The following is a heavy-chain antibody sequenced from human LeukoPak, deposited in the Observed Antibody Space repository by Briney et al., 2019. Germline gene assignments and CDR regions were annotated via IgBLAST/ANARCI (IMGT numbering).Heavy chain of an antibody. Sequence: ASVKVSCKASGYTFTDYYMHWVPQAPGQGLEWMGWINPNSGGTNYAQKFQGRVTMTRTTSISTAYMELSRLTSDDTAVYYCASARAGGDTSCSDYWGQGTLVTVSS. CDR3: ASARAGGDTSCSDY. V-gene: IGHV1-2*02. CDR2: INPNSGGT. J-gene: IGHJ4*02. D-gene: IGHD2-2*01. CDR1: GYTFTDYY.